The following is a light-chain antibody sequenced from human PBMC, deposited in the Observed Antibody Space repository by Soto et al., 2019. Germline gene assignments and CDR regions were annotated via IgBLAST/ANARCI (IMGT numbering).Light chain of an antibody. Sequence: DLQMTQSPSTLSASVGDRVTITCRASQSISSWLAWYQQKPGKAPKLLIYDASSLESGVPSRFSGSGSGTEFTLTISSLQPDDFATYYCQQYNSYRLTFGGGTKVEIK. J-gene: IGKJ4*01. V-gene: IGKV1-5*01. CDR2: DAS. CDR3: QQYNSYRLT. CDR1: QSISSW.